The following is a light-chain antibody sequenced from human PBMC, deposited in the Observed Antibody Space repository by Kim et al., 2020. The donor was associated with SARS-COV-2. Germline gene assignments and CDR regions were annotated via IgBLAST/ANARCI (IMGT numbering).Light chain of an antibody. J-gene: IGKJ1*01. V-gene: IGKV1-8*01. CDR2: AAS. CDR3: EQYYSFPLS. Sequence: ASIGCPFSITCRASQGLNSDLAWYQQKPGKAPELLIYAASTLHRGVPSRFSDCVTETDLTLTIGGLQSEDFATYCCEQYYSFPLSFGQGTKVDIK. CDR1: QGLNSD.